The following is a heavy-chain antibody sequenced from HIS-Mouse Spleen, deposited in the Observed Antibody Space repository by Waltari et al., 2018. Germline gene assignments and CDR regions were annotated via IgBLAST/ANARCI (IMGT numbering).Heavy chain of an antibody. J-gene: IGHJ2*01. CDR1: GGSISSSSYY. Sequence: QLQLQESGPGLVKPSETLSLTCTVSGGSISSSSYYWGWIRQPPGKGLEWIGSIYYSGKTYDNPSLKRRDTISVDTSKIQFSLKRSSGTAADTAGYYCAREIPYSSSWYDWYFDLWGRGTLVTVSS. V-gene: IGHV4-39*07. CDR2: IYYSGKT. CDR3: AREIPYSSSWYDWYFDL. D-gene: IGHD6-13*01.